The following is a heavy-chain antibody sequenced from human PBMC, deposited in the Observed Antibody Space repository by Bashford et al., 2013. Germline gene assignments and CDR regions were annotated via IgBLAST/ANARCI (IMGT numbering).Heavy chain of an antibody. CDR1: GFTFSSYG. CDR2: IWYDGSNK. V-gene: IGHV3-33*01. Sequence: GGSLRLSCAASGFTFSSYGMHWVRQAPGKGLEWVAVIWYDGSNKYYADSVKGRFTISRDNSKNTLYLQMNSLRVEDTAVYYCARVPDYGDYDRGDYWGQGTLVTVSS. D-gene: IGHD4-17*01. CDR3: ARVPDYGDYDRGDY. J-gene: IGHJ4*02.